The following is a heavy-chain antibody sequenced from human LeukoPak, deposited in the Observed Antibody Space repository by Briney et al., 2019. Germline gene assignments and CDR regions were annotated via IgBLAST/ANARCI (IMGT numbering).Heavy chain of an antibody. D-gene: IGHD3-10*01. CDR1: GFTFSSYA. V-gene: IGHV3-23*01. J-gene: IGHJ4*02. Sequence: PGGSLRLSCAASGFTFSSYAMSWVRQAPGKGLEWVSAISNSGGSTFYADSVKGRFTISRDNSKNTLYLQMNSLRAEDTAVYYCARGITYYYGSGSFDYWGQGTLVTVSS. CDR2: ISNSGGST. CDR3: ARGITYYYGSGSFDY.